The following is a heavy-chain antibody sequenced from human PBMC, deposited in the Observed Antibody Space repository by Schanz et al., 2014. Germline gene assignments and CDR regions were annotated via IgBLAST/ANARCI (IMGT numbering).Heavy chain of an antibody. D-gene: IGHD5-12*01. CDR1: GLIFSNYV. Sequence: EVQLLESGGGLVQPGGSLKLSCAASGLIFSNYVMSWVRQAPGKGLEWVSAISGGGGTTYYADSVKGRFTISRDNAENTLFLQMNSLRAEDTAVYYCARKVVATIGGYYDNWGQGTLVIVSS. J-gene: IGHJ4*02. V-gene: IGHV3-23*01. CDR3: ARKVVATIGGYYDN. CDR2: ISGGGGTT.